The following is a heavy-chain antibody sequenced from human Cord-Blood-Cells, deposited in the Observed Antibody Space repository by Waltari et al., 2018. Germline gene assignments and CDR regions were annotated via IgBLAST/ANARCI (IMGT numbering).Heavy chain of an antibody. CDR2: INHSGST. CDR3: ASWLPRFDAFDI. CDR1: GGSFSGYY. D-gene: IGHD5-12*01. J-gene: IGHJ3*02. V-gene: IGHV4-34*01. Sequence: QVQLQQWGAGLLKPSETLSLTCAVYGGSFSGYYWSWIRQPPGKGLEWIGEINHSGSTNYNPSLKSRVTISVDTSKNQFSLKLSSVTAADTAVYYCASWLPRFDAFDIWGQGTMVTVSS.